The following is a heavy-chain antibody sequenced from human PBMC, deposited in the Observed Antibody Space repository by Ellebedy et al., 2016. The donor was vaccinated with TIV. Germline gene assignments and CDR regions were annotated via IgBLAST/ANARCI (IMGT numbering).Heavy chain of an antibody. Sequence: GESLKISCAASGFTFSDYSMNWVRQAPGKGLEWVSSISSSSTFIYYADSVKGRFTISRDNSKNTLYLQMNSLRAEDTAVYYCATPPPGISTTPRGMDVWGQGTTVTVSS. CDR3: ATPPPGISTTPRGMDV. J-gene: IGHJ6*02. CDR2: ISSSSTFI. V-gene: IGHV3-21*04. CDR1: GFTFSDYS. D-gene: IGHD2-2*01.